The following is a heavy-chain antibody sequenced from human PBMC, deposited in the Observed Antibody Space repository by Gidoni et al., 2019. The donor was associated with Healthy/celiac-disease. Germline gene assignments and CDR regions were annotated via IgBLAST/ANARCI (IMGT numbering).Heavy chain of an antibody. CDR2: IYYSGST. J-gene: IGHJ4*02. CDR1: GGSISSYY. CDR3: ARGEGYCSSTSCYTLFDY. Sequence: GGSISSYYWSWIRQPPGKGLEWIGYIYYSGSTNYNPSLKSRVTISVDTSKNQFSLKLSSVTAADTAVYYCARGEGYCSSTSCYTLFDYWGQGTLVTVSS. D-gene: IGHD2-2*02. V-gene: IGHV4-59*01.